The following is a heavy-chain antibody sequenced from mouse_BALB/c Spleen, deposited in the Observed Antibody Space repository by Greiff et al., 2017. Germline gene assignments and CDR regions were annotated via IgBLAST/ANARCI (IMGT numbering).Heavy chain of an antibody. CDR3: ARAGDYDGSLFAY. Sequence: EVKLMESGGGLVQPGGSLKLSCAASGFTFSSYGMSWVRQTPDKRLELVATINSNGGSTYYPDSVKGRFTISRDNAKNTLYLQMSSLKSEDTAMYYCARAGDYDGSLFAYWGQGTLVTVSA. CDR1: GFTFSSYG. J-gene: IGHJ3*01. CDR2: INSNGGST. V-gene: IGHV5-6-3*01. D-gene: IGHD2-4*01.